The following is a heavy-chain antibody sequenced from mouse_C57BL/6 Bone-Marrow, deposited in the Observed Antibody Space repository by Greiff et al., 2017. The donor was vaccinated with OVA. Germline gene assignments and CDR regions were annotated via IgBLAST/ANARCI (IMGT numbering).Heavy chain of an antibody. J-gene: IGHJ2*01. CDR3: ARDGY. CDR1: GYTFTSYW. Sequence: QVQLQQPGAELVKPGASVKVSCKASGYTFTSYWMHWVKQRPGQGLEWIGVINPYNGGTSYNQKFKGKATLTVDKSSSTAYMELNSLTSEDSAVYYCARDGYWGQGTTLTVSS. V-gene: IGHV1-53*01. CDR2: INPYNGGT.